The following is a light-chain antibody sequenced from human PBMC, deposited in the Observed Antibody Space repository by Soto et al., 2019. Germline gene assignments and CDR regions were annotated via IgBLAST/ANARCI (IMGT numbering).Light chain of an antibody. CDR2: GAS. Sequence: ELVLTQSPGTLSLSPGERATLSCRASQSVSSSYLAWYQQKPGQAPRLLFVGASTRATGIPARFSGSGSGTGFTLTISSLQSEDFAVYYCQQCDNWPPTFGQGTKVDIK. J-gene: IGKJ1*01. CDR3: QQCDNWPPT. CDR1: QSVSSSY. V-gene: IGKV3-15*01.